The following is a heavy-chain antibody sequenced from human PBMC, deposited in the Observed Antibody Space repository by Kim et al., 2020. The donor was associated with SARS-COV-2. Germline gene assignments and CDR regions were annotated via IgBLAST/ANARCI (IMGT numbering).Heavy chain of an antibody. D-gene: IGHD6-6*01. Sequence: GGSLRLSCAASGFAFSSYGMHWVRQAPGKGLVWVAVISYDGNNKYYADSVKGRFTISRDNSKNTLYLQMNSLRVEDTAIYYCARAIAEYTTSSDLATGYF. CDR1: GFAFSSYG. V-gene: IGHV3-30*03. CDR3: ARAIAEYTTSSDLATGYF. CDR2: ISYDGNNK. J-gene: IGHJ1*01.